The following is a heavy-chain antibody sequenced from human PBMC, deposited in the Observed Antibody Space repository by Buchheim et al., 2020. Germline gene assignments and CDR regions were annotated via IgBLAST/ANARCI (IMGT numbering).Heavy chain of an antibody. V-gene: IGHV3-33*01. Sequence: QVQLVESGGGVVQPGRSLRLSCAASGFTFSNYGMHWVRQAPGKGLEWVAIIWYDGSNKYYADSVKGRFTISRDHSKNTLYLQMNSLRVEDTAVYYCARRVYSTYYYMDVWGKGTT. CDR2: IWYDGSNK. CDR1: GFTFSNYG. J-gene: IGHJ6*03. D-gene: IGHD4-11*01. CDR3: ARRVYSTYYYMDV.